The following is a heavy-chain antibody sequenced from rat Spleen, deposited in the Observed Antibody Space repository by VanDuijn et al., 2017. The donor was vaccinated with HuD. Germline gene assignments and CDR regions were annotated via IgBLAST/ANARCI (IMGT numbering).Heavy chain of an antibody. CDR3: ARHRYFDY. CDR1: GFTFSYFP. J-gene: IGHJ2*01. Sequence: EVQLVESGGGLVQPGRSMKLSCAASGFTFSYFPMAWVRQAPTKGLEWVATISTSGGSTYYRDSVKGRFTISRDNAKSTLYLQMNSLRSEDTATYYCARHRYFDYWGQGVMVTVSS. CDR2: ISTSGGST. V-gene: IGHV5-46*01.